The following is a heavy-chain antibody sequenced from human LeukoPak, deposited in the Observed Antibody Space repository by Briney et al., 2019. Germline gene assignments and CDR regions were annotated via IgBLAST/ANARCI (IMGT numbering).Heavy chain of an antibody. J-gene: IGHJ1*01. V-gene: IGHV1-3*01. Sequence: ASVKVSCKASGYTFTSYAMHWVRQAPGQRLEWMGWINAGNGNTKYSQKFQGRVTITRDTFASTAYMELSSLRSEDTAVYYCARGAVAGGALGLAEYFQHWGQGTLVTVSS. CDR3: ARGAVAGGALGLAEYFQH. D-gene: IGHD6-19*01. CDR1: GYTFTSYA. CDR2: INAGNGNT.